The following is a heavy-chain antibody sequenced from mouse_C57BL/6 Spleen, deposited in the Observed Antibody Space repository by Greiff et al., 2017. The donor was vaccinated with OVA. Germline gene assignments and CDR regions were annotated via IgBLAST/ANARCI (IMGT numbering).Heavy chain of an antibody. CDR3: AKDYDERFAY. D-gene: IGHD2-4*01. V-gene: IGHV1-54*01. J-gene: IGHJ3*01. CDR1: GYAFTNYL. Sequence: VKLQQSGAELVRPGTSVKVSCKASGYAFTNYLIEWVKQRPGQGLEWIGVINPGSGGTNYNEKFKGKATLTADKSSSTAYMQLSSLTSEDSAVYFCAKDYDERFAYWGQGTLVTVSA. CDR2: INPGSGGT.